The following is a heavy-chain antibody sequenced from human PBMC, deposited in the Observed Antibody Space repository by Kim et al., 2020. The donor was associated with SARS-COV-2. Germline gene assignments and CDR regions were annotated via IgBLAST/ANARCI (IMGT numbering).Heavy chain of an antibody. Sequence: GESLKISCKGSGYSFTSYWIGWVRQMPGKGLEWMGIIYPGDSDTRYSPSFQGQVTISADKSISTAYLQWSSLKASDTAMYYCARPHYDFWSGYYSYAFDIWGQGTMVTVSS. CDR1: GYSFTSYW. CDR2: IYPGDSDT. J-gene: IGHJ3*02. V-gene: IGHV5-51*01. D-gene: IGHD3-3*01. CDR3: ARPHYDFWSGYYSYAFDI.